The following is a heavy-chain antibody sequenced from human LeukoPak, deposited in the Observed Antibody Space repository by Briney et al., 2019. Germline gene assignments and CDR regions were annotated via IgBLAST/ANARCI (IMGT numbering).Heavy chain of an antibody. CDR3: ANGKLAAAGGY. V-gene: IGHV3-30*01. J-gene: IGHJ4*02. CDR1: GLTFSSYA. Sequence: PGGSLRLSCAASGLTFSSYAMHWVRQAPGKGLEWVAVISYDGSNKYYADSVKGRFTISRDNSKNTLYLQMNSLRAEDTAVYYCANGKLAAAGGYWGQGTLVTVSS. CDR2: ISYDGSNK. D-gene: IGHD6-13*01.